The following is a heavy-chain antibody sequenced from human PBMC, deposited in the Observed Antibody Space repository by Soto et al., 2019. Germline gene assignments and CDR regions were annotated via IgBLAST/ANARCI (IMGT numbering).Heavy chain of an antibody. V-gene: IGHV4-59*08. Sequence: SETLSLTCTVSGGSISSYYWSWTRQPPGKGLEWIGYIYYSGSTNYNPSLKSRVTISVDTSKNQFSLKLSSVTAADTAVYYCARQSFSARLDYWGQGTLVTVSS. CDR1: GGSISSYY. CDR2: IYYSGST. J-gene: IGHJ4*02. D-gene: IGHD6-25*01. CDR3: ARQSFSARLDY.